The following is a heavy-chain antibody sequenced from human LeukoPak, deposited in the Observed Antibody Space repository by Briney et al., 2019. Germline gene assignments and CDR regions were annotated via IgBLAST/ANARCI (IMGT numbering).Heavy chain of an antibody. J-gene: IGHJ4*02. D-gene: IGHD3-10*01. CDR3: ASGGSGRPFDY. V-gene: IGHV4-61*02. CDR2: IYTSGST. Sequence: SETLSLTCTVSGGSISSGSYYWSWIRQPAGKGLEWIGRIYTSGSTNYNPSLKSRVTISVDTSKNQFSLKLSSVTAADMAVYYCASGGSGRPFDYWGQGTLVTVSS. CDR1: GGSISSGSYY.